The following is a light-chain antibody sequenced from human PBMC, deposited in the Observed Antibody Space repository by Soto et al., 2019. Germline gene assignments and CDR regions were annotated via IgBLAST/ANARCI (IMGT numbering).Light chain of an antibody. CDR2: LEGSGSY. Sequence: QLVLTQSSSASASLGSSVKLTCTLSSGHSSYIIAWHQQQPGKAPRYLMKLEGSGSYNKGSGVPDRFSGSSSGADRYLTISNLQSEDEADYYCETWDSNVVFGGVTKLTVL. J-gene: IGLJ2*01. V-gene: IGLV4-60*03. CDR3: ETWDSNVV. CDR1: SGHSSYI.